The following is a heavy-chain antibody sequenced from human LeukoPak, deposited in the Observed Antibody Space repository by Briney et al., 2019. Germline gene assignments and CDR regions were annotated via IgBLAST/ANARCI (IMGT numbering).Heavy chain of an antibody. Sequence: PGGSLRLSCAASGFTFKNYWMSWVRQAPGKGLEWVANIKQDGSDKYYVDSVKGRFTIYRDNAKDSLYLQMNSLRAEDTAVYYCATGSGSYWGQGTLVTVSS. J-gene: IGHJ4*02. CDR1: GFTFKNYW. V-gene: IGHV3-7*01. CDR2: IKQDGSDK. CDR3: ATGSGSY. D-gene: IGHD1-26*01.